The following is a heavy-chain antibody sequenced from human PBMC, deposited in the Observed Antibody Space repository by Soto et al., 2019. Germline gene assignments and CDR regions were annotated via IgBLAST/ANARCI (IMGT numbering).Heavy chain of an antibody. D-gene: IGHD3-10*01. V-gene: IGHV3-21*01. Sequence: GGSLRLSCAASGFTFSSYRMNWVRQAPGKGLEWVSSISSSSSYIYYADSVKGRFTISRDNSKNTLYLQMNSLRAEDTAVYYCARDRGGYYYYGMDVWGQGTTVTVSS. CDR3: ARDRGGYYYYGMDV. J-gene: IGHJ6*02. CDR1: GFTFSSYR. CDR2: ISSSSSYI.